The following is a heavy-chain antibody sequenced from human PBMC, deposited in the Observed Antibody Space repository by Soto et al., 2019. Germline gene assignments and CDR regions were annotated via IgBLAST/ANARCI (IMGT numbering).Heavy chain of an antibody. V-gene: IGHV3-7*01. CDR1: GLTFSNYW. CDR2: INQDGSES. D-gene: IGHD2-2*01. J-gene: IGHJ4*02. Sequence: EVQLVESGGGLVQPGGSLRLSCVVSGLTFSNYWMSWVRQAPGKRLEWVANINQDGSESYYVDSVKGRFTISRDNAKNSLYLQMTSLRAEDTAVYYCARPARECSSPGCANWGQGTLVTVSS. CDR3: ARPARECSSPGCAN.